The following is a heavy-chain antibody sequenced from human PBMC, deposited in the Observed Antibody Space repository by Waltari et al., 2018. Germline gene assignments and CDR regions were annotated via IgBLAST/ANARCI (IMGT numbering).Heavy chain of an antibody. D-gene: IGHD6-13*01. CDR3: AREGIAAAGSDY. J-gene: IGHJ4*02. CDR1: GYTFTSYD. V-gene: IGHV1-8*01. Sequence: QVQLVQSGAAVNKPGASVKVSCKAAGYTFTSYDVNWVRQATGQGLEWMGWMNPNSGNTGYAQKFQGRVTMTRNTSISTAYMELSSLRSEDTAVYYCAREGIAAAGSDYWGQGTLVTVSS. CDR2: MNPNSGNT.